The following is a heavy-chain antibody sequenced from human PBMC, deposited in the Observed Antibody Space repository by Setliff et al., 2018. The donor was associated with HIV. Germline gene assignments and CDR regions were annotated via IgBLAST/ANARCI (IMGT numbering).Heavy chain of an antibody. CDR3: ARGDGGLDS. CDR2: IWYDGSNK. CDR1: GFTFSSYG. D-gene: IGHD3-3*01. J-gene: IGHJ4*02. Sequence: QPGGSLRLSCAASGFTFSSYGMHWVRQAPGKGLEWVAVIWYDGSNKYYADSVKGRFTISRDNSKNTVYLQMNSLRADDTGFYYCARGDGGLDSWGQGTLVTVSS. V-gene: IGHV3-33*08.